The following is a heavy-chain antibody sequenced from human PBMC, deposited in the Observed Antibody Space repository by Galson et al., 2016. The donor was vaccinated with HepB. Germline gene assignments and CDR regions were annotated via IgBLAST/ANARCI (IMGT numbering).Heavy chain of an antibody. V-gene: IGHV4-31*03. J-gene: IGHJ4*02. CDR1: GGSITITDYY. D-gene: IGHD3-10*01. CDR2: IYYSGTT. Sequence: LSLTCTVSGGSITITDYYWSWIRQHPGKGLEWIGYIYYSGTTYYSPSLKGRVTISVDTSKSQFSLRLSSVTAADTAVYYCARARRSGSGWYFDYWGQGALVTVSS. CDR3: ARARRSGSGWYFDY.